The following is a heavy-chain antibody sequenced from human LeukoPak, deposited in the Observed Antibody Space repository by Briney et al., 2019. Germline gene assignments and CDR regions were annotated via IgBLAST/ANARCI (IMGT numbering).Heavy chain of an antibody. J-gene: IGHJ4*02. V-gene: IGHV4-39*01. CDR1: GGSISGSHYS. D-gene: IGHD2-21*02. CDR2: IHYRGTT. CDR3: ARLDPEGDDDY. Sequence: SETLSLTCTVSGGSISGSHYSWGWIRQPPGKGLEWIANIHYRGTTYYNPSLKSRVTISVDTSKNQFSLKLNSVTAADTAIYFCARLDPEGDDDYWGQGTLVTVSS.